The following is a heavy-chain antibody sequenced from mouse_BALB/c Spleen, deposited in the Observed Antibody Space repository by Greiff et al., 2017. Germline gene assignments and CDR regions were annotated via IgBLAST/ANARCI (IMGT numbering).Heavy chain of an antibody. CDR2: INPYNGAT. Sequence: EVQLQQSGPELVKPGASVKISCKASGYSFTGYYMHWVKQSHVKSLEWIGRINPYNGATSYNQNFKDKASLTVDKSSSTAYMELHSLTSEDSAVYYCARGATVEDAMDYWGQGTSVTVSS. CDR3: ARGATVEDAMDY. D-gene: IGHD1-1*01. V-gene: IGHV1-31*01. CDR1: GYSFTGYY. J-gene: IGHJ4*01.